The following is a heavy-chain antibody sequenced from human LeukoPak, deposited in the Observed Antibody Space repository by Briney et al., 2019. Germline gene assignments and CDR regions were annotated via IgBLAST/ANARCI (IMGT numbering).Heavy chain of an antibody. D-gene: IGHD6-6*01. CDR3: ARASHESSSVRFDP. CDR2: IYHSGST. Sequence: PSGTLSLTCAVSGGSISSSNWWSWVRQPPGKGLEWIGEIYHSGSTNYNPSLKSRVTISVDKSKNQFSLKLSSVTAADTAVYYCARASHESSSVRFDPWGQGTLVTVSS. V-gene: IGHV4-4*02. CDR1: GGSISSSNW. J-gene: IGHJ5*02.